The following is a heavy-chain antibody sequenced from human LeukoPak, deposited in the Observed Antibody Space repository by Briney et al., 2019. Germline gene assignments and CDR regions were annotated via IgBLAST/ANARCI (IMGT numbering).Heavy chain of an antibody. CDR1: GGSISSSSYY. CDR3: ARDTESSGWHSLYYYYGMDV. V-gene: IGHV4-39*07. J-gene: IGHJ6*02. D-gene: IGHD6-19*01. Sequence: SETLSLTCTVSGGSISSSSYYWGWLRQPPGKGLEWIGSIYYSGSTYYNPSLKSRVTISVDTSKNQFSLKLSSVTAADTAVYYCARDTESSGWHSLYYYYGMDVWGQGTTVTVSS. CDR2: IYYSGST.